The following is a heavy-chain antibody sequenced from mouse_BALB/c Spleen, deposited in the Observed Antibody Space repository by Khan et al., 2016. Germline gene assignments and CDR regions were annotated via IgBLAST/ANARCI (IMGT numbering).Heavy chain of an antibody. CDR2: ISTGDST. CDR1: GFTFRNYA. J-gene: IGHJ2*01. CDR3: AREDNANYGCCCDY. Sequence: EVELVESGRGLVKPGGSLKLSCAASGFTFRNYAMSWVRQTPEKRLEWVASISTGDSTYYGDSAKGRFTTSRDNARNIMYLQMSSLRSEDTAMFSCAREDNANYGCCCDYWGQGTTLTVSS. V-gene: IGHV5-6-5*01. D-gene: IGHD2-1*01.